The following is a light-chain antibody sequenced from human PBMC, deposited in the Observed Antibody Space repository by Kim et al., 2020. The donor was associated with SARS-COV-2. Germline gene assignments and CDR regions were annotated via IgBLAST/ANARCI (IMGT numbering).Light chain of an antibody. J-gene: IGKJ2*01. Sequence: DIQMTQSPSSLSASVGDRVTITCRASQDINNNLNWYQRKPEKAPKLLISDTSNLEKGVPSRFSGSGSGTDFTFTISSLQPEDIATYYCQQCDSLPPTFGRGTKLEIK. CDR2: DTS. V-gene: IGKV1-33*01. CDR3: QQCDSLPPT. CDR1: QDINNN.